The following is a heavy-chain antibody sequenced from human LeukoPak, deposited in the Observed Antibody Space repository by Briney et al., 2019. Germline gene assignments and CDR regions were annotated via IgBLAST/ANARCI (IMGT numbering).Heavy chain of an antibody. CDR1: GFSFSNYS. J-gene: IGHJ4*02. D-gene: IGHD4-23*01. V-gene: IGHV3-21*01. CDR3: ARDRFSVA. CDR2: ISSSSSYI. Sequence: GGSLRLSCATSGFSFSNYSMNWVRQAPGKGLEWVSSISSSSSYIYYADSVKGRFTISRDNAKNSLYLQMNSLRAEDTAVYYCARDRFSVAWGQGTLVTVSS.